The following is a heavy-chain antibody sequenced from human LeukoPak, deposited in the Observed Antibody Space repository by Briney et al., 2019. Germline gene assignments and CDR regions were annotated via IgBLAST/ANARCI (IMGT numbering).Heavy chain of an antibody. CDR3: ARDPHCSSTSCYLQLDY. J-gene: IGHJ4*02. D-gene: IGHD2-2*01. CDR1: GYTFTGYY. CDR2: INPNSGGT. V-gene: IGHV1-2*02. Sequence: ASVKVSCKASGYTFTGYYMHWVRQAPGQGLEWMGWINPNSGGTSYAQKFQGRVTMTRDTSISTAYMELSRLRSDDTAVYYCARDPHCSSTSCYLQLDYWGQGTLVTVSS.